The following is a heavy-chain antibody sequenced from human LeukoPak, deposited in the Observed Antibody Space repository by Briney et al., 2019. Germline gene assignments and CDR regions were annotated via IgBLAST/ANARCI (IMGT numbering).Heavy chain of an antibody. CDR1: GGSFSGYY. J-gene: IGHJ6*02. Sequence: SETLSLTCAVYGGSFSGYYWSWIRQPPGKGLEWIGEINHSGSTNYNPSLKSRVTISVDTSKNQFSLKLSSVTAADTAVYYCARGRDRSSWYSYHYGMDVWGQGTTVTVSS. D-gene: IGHD6-13*01. V-gene: IGHV4-34*01. CDR3: ARGRDRSSWYSYHYGMDV. CDR2: INHSGST.